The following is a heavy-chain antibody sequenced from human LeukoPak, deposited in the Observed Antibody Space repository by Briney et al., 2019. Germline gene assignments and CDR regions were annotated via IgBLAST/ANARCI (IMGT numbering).Heavy chain of an antibody. D-gene: IGHD3-22*01. J-gene: IGHJ4*02. CDR1: GFTFSSYW. CDR3: AREGPDSSGYYSDY. Sequence: PGGSLRLSCAASGFTFSSYWMHWVRQAPGKGLVWVSRINSDGSSTAYADSVKGRFPISRDNAKNTLYLHMNSLRDEDTAVYYCAREGPDSSGYYSDYWGQGTLVTVSS. CDR2: INSDGSST. V-gene: IGHV3-74*01.